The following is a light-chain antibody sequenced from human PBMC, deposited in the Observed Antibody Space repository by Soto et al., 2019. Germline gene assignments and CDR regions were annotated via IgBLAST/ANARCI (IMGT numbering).Light chain of an antibody. Sequence: EIVMTQSPATLSVSPGERATLSCRASQSVGSNLAWYQQKPGQAPRLLIYGASTRTTAIPARCSGSGSGTEFTLTISSLQSEDFAVYYCQHYNDWPPYAFGQGTKLEIK. J-gene: IGKJ2*01. CDR2: GAS. V-gene: IGKV3-15*01. CDR3: QHYNDWPPYA. CDR1: QSVGSN.